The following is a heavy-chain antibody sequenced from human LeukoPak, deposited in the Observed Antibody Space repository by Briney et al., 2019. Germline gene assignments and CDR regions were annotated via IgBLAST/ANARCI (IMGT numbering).Heavy chain of an antibody. V-gene: IGHV4-39*01. CDR1: GGSIGSSSYY. CDR3: ARRAGAIPGYFDH. J-gene: IGHJ4*02. CDR2: IYYSGST. D-gene: IGHD1-26*01. Sequence: PSETLSLTCTVSGGSIGSSSYYWGWIRQPPGKGPEWIGSIYYSGSTYYNPSLKSRVTISVDTSKNQFSLKLSSVTAADTAVYYCARRAGAIPGYFDHWGQGTLVTVSS.